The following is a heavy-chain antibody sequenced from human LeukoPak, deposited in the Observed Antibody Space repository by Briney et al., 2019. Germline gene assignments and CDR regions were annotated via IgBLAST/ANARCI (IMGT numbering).Heavy chain of an antibody. D-gene: IGHD3-10*01. CDR1: GGSISSGSYY. J-gene: IGHJ4*02. CDR2: IYTSGST. CDR3: ARAHRWFGELSY. Sequence: SETLSLTCTVSGGSISSGSYYWRWIRQPAGKGLEWIGRIYTSGSTNYNPSLKSRVTISVDTSKNQFSLKLSSVTAADTAVYYCARAHRWFGELSYWGQGTLVTVSS. V-gene: IGHV4-61*02.